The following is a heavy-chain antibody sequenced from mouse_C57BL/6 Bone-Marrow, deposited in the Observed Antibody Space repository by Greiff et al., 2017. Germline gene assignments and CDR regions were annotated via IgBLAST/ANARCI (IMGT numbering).Heavy chain of an antibody. CDR3: AKRDYYGSREYFDY. D-gene: IGHD1-1*01. CDR1: GYTFTSYD. V-gene: IGHV1-85*01. Sequence: VQLQQSGPELVKPGASVKLSCKASGYTFTSYDINWVKQRPGQGLEWIGWLYPRDGSTKYNEKFQGKATLTVDKSSSTAYMELHSLTSEDSAVYFCAKRDYYGSREYFDYWGQGTTLTVSS. J-gene: IGHJ2*01. CDR2: LYPRDGST.